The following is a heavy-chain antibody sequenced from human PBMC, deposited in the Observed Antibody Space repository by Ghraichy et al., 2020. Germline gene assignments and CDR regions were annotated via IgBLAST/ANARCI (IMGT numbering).Heavy chain of an antibody. CDR2: INHSGST. CDR3: ARDPVIYYYGSGSYHPYFDY. CDR1: GGSFSGYY. J-gene: IGHJ4*02. Sequence: SQTLSLTCAVYGGSFSGYYWSWIRQPPGKGLEWIGEINHSGSTNYNPSLKSRVTISVDTSKNQFSLKLSSVTAADTAVYYCARDPVIYYYGSGSYHPYFDYWGQGTLVTVSS. V-gene: IGHV4-34*01. D-gene: IGHD3-10*01.